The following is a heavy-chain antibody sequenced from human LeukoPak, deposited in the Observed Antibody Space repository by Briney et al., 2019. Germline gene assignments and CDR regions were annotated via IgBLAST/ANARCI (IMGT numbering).Heavy chain of an antibody. V-gene: IGHV1-2*02. CDR3: ARDPIAVAGNLDY. CDR2: INPNSGGT. J-gene: IGHJ4*02. D-gene: IGHD6-19*01. Sequence: ASVKVSCKASGYTFSGYYMHWLRQAPGQGLEWMGWINPNSGGTSFAQKFQGRVTMTRDTSMNTAHMELSGLRSDDSAVYYCARDPIAVAGNLDYWGQGTLVIVSS. CDR1: GYTFSGYY.